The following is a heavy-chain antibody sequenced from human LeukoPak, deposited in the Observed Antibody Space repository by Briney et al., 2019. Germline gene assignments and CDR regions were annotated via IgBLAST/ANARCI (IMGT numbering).Heavy chain of an antibody. CDR3: ARAQWELLYDWFDP. J-gene: IGHJ5*02. D-gene: IGHD1-26*01. CDR2: ISAYNGNT. CDR1: GYTFTSYG. V-gene: IGHV1-18*01. Sequence: ASVKVSCRASGYTFTSYGISWVRQAPGQGLEWMGWISAYNGNTNYAQKLQGRVTMTTDTSTSTAYMELRSLRSDDTAVYYCARAQWELLYDWFDPWGQGTLVTVSS.